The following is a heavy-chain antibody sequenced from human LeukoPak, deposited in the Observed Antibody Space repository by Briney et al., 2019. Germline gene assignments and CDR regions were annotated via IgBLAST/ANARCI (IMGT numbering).Heavy chain of an antibody. V-gene: IGHV3-23*01. D-gene: IGHD4-17*01. J-gene: IGHJ3*01. CDR1: GFTFTSFA. CDR2: ILHSTAST. CDR3: AKRSSGVTTLFGPFDV. Sequence: GGSLRLSCTASGFTFTSFAMSWVRQAPGKGPEWVSPILHSTASTNYADSVKGRFTISRDISKHPLYLQINSLRVDDTAVYYCAKRSSGVTTLFGPFDVWGQGTMVIASS.